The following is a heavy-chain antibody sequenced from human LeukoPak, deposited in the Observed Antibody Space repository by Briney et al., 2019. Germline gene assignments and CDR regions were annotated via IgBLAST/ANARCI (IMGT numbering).Heavy chain of an antibody. J-gene: IGHJ6*02. CDR2: ISSSSSYI. CDR3: AREYCSGGSCYYYYYYGMDV. D-gene: IGHD2-15*01. CDR1: GFTFSSYS. V-gene: IGHV3-21*01. Sequence: GGSLRLSCAASGFTFSSYSMNWVRQAPGKGLERVPYISSSSSYIYYADSVKGRFTISRDNAKNSLYLQMNCLRAEDTAVYYCAREYCSGGSCYYYYYYGMDVWGQGTTVTVSS.